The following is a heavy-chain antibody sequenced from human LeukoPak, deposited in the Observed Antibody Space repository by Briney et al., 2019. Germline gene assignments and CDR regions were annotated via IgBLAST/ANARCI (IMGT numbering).Heavy chain of an antibody. J-gene: IGHJ4*02. D-gene: IGHD3-22*01. CDR1: GFSFSSYA. CDR3: AKDGYYDSSGPKDY. CDR2: ISGSGGST. Sequence: GSLRLSCAASGFSFSSYAMSWVRQAPGKGLEWVSVISGSGGSTYYADSVKGRFTISRVNSKNTLYLQMNSLRAEDTAVYYCAKDGYYDSSGPKDYWGQGTLVTVSS. V-gene: IGHV3-23*01.